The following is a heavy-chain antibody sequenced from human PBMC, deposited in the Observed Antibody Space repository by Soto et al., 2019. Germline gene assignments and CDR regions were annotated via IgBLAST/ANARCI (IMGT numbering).Heavy chain of an antibody. V-gene: IGHV3-23*01. Sequence: PGGSLRLSCAASGFTFSSYTMSWVRQAPGKGLEWVSAISGSGGSTYYADSVKGRFTISRDNSKNTLYLQMNSLRAEDTAVYYCAKGTPYYYDSSGITSRGDVWGQGTTVTVSS. J-gene: IGHJ6*02. CDR2: ISGSGGST. D-gene: IGHD3-22*01. CDR1: GFTFSSYT. CDR3: AKGTPYYYDSSGITSRGDV.